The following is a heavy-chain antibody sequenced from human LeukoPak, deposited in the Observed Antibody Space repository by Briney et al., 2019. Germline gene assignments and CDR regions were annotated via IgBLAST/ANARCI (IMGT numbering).Heavy chain of an antibody. J-gene: IGHJ6*02. CDR1: GGSTSSYY. V-gene: IGHV4-59*01. CDR2: IYYSGST. Sequence: SETLSLTCTVSGGSTSSYYWSWIRQPPGKGLEWIGYIYYSGSTNYNPSLKSRVTISVDTSKNQFSLKLSSVTAADTAVYYCARASLGAVYYYYGMDVWGQGTTVTVSS. CDR3: ARASLGAVYYYYGMDV. D-gene: IGHD1-26*01.